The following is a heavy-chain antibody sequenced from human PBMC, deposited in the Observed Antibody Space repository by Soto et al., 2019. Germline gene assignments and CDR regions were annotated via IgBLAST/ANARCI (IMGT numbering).Heavy chain of an antibody. CDR2: IDPSDSYT. J-gene: IGHJ4*02. Sequence: DVQLVPSGAEVKKPGESLRISCKGSGYPFTSFSITWVRQMPGKGLEWLGRIDPSDSYTNYGPSFQGHVTISADKSISTAYLQWGSLKASDTAMYYCARHVPYSSGWYYFDYWGQGTLVTVSS. CDR3: ARHVPYSSGWYYFDY. V-gene: IGHV5-10-1*03. CDR1: GYPFTSFS. D-gene: IGHD6-19*01.